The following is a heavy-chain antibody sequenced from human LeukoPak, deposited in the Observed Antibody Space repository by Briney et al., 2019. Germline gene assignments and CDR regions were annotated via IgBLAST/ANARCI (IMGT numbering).Heavy chain of an antibody. Sequence: SETLSLTCTVSGGSISSSSYYWGWIRQPPGKGLEWIGSIYYSGSTYYNPSLKSRVTISVDTSKNQFSLKLSSVTAADTAVYYCARRTAGLLWFGEADYSWFDPWGQGTLVTVSS. CDR2: IYYSGST. CDR1: GGSISSSSYY. D-gene: IGHD3-10*01. V-gene: IGHV4-39*01. J-gene: IGHJ5*02. CDR3: ARRTAGLLWFGEADYSWFDP.